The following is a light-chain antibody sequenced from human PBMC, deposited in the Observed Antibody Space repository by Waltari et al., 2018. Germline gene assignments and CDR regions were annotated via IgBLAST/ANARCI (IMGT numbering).Light chain of an antibody. CDR2: EVT. V-gene: IGLV2-8*01. J-gene: IGLJ2*01. CDR3: SSYAGSKNLV. Sequence: QSALTQPPSASGSPGQSVPISSPGTRSDVGGSDLVSWYQQHPGKAPKLMISEVTKRPSGVPDRFSGSKSGNTASLTVSGLQAEDEADYYCSSYAGSKNLVFGGGTKLTVL. CDR1: RSDVGGSDL.